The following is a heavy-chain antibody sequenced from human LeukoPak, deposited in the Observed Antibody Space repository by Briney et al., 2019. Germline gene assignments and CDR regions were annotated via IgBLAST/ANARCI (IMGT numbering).Heavy chain of an antibody. CDR1: GGSISSYY. D-gene: IGHD7-27*01. Sequence: SETLSLTCTVSGGSISSYYWSSIRQPPGKGLEWIGYIYYSGSTNYNPSLKSRVTISVDTSKNQFSLKLSSVTAADTAVYYCARTGEEYYFDYWGRGTLVTVSS. CDR2: IYYSGST. V-gene: IGHV4-59*08. CDR3: ARTGEEYYFDY. J-gene: IGHJ4*02.